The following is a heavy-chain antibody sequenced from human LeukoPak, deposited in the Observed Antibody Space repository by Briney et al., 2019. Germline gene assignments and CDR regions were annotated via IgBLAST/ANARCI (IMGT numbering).Heavy chain of an antibody. CDR1: GFTFSSYA. CDR3: AKDVATIRKYYLDY. Sequence: PGGSLRLSCAASGFTFSSYAMSWVRQTPGKGLEWVSAISGSGGSTYYADSAKGRFTISRDNSKNTLYLQMNSLRAEDTAVYYCAKDVATIRKYYLDYWGQGTLVTVSS. CDR2: ISGSGGST. V-gene: IGHV3-23*01. D-gene: IGHD5-12*01. J-gene: IGHJ4*02.